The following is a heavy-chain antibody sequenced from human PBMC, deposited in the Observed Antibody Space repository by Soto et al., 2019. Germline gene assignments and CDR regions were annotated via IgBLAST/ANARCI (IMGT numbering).Heavy chain of an antibody. V-gene: IGHV4-59*01. CDR2: IYYSGST. Sequence: SETLSLTCTVSGGSISSYYWSWIRQPPGKGLEWIGYIYYSGSTNYNPSLKSRVTISVDTSKNQFSLKLSSVTAADTAVYYCASIRGSSWELDYWGQGTLVTVSS. D-gene: IGHD6-13*01. CDR1: GGSISSYY. J-gene: IGHJ4*02. CDR3: ASIRGSSWELDY.